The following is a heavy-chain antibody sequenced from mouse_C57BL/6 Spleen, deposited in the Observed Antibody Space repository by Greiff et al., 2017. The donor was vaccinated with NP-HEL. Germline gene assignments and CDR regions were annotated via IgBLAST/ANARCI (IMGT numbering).Heavy chain of an antibody. D-gene: IGHD2-4*01. CDR2: IDPSDSYT. CDR1: GYTFTSYW. CDR3: ARSGYDYDVIAY. V-gene: IGHV1-69*01. Sequence: VQLQQSGAELVMPGASVKLSCKASGYTFTSYWMHWVKQRPGQGLEWIGEIDPSDSYTNYNQKFKGKSTLTVDKSSSTAYMQLSSLTSEDSAVYYCARSGYDYDVIAYWGQGTLVTVSA. J-gene: IGHJ3*01.